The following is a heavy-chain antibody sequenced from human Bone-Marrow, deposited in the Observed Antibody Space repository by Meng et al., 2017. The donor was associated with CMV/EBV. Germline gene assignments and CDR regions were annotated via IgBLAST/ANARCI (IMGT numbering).Heavy chain of an antibody. V-gene: IGHV3-21*01. J-gene: IGHJ5*02. CDR2: ISSSSSYI. CDR3: ARDLAVAGYNWFDP. Sequence: GGSLRLSCAASGFTFSSYSMNWVRQAPGKGLEWVSSISSSSSYIYYADSVKGRLTISRDNAKNSLYLQMNSLRAEDTAVYYCARDLAVAGYNWFDPWGQGTLVTFPS. CDR1: GFTFSSYS. D-gene: IGHD6-19*01.